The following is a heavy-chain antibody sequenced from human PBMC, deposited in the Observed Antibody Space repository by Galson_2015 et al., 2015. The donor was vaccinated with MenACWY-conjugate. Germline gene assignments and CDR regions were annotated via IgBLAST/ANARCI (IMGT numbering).Heavy chain of an antibody. CDR1: GGSTTSFF. CDR3: AKWEESVNAFDI. D-gene: IGHD1-26*01. V-gene: IGHV4-59*01. Sequence: SATLSLTCTVSGGSTTSFFWNWIRQPPGEGLEWIGYVHHTGKINYKPSLKSRVTMSEDTSNSHFSLKLSSVTAADTAVYYCAKWEESVNAFDIWGRGTMVTVSP. CDR2: VHHTGKI. J-gene: IGHJ3*02.